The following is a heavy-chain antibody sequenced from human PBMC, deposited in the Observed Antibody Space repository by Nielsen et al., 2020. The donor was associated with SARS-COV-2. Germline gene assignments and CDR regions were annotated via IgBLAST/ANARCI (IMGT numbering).Heavy chain of an antibody. CDR2: INPNSGGT. CDR3: ARTRVMADNEEVYYYYAMDV. J-gene: IGHJ6*02. V-gene: IGHV1-2*02. D-gene: IGHD3-16*01. CDR1: GYTFTGYY. Sequence: ASVKVSCKASGYTFTGYYMHWVRQAPGQGLEWMGWINPNSGGTNYAQEFQGRVSMTRDTSISTAYMELSRLRSDDTAVYYCARTRVMADNEEVYYYYAMDVWGQGTTVTVSS.